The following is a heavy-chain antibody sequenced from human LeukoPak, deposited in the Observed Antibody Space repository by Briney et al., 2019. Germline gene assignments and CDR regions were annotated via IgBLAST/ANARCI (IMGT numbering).Heavy chain of an antibody. CDR3: ARRFPAHYFDY. V-gene: IGHV4-39*01. CDR1: GGSISSSSYY. CDR2: IYYSGST. Sequence: SETLSLTCTVSGGSISSSSYYWGWLRQPPGKGLEWIGSIYYSGSTYYNPSLKSRVTISVDTSKNQFSLKLSSVTAADTAVYYCARRFPAHYFDYWGQGTLVTVSS. D-gene: IGHD6-25*01. J-gene: IGHJ4*02.